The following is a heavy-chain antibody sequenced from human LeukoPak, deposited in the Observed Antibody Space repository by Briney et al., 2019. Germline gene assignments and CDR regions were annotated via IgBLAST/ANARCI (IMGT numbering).Heavy chain of an antibody. D-gene: IGHD1-26*01. CDR1: GLTFSNYA. Sequence: PGGSLRLSCAVSGLTFSNYAMSWVRQAPGKGLEWVSVIGGSGVNTYYADSVKGRFTISRDNSKNTLFLQMNSLRAVDSAVYCCAKGMSGGNPYNWFDPWGQGTLVTVSS. V-gene: IGHV3-23*01. CDR2: IGGSGVNT. J-gene: IGHJ5*02. CDR3: AKGMSGGNPYNWFDP.